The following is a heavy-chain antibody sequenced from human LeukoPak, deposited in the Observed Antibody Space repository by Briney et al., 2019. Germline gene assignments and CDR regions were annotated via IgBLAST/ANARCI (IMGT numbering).Heavy chain of an antibody. J-gene: IGHJ4*02. V-gene: IGHV4-59*08. CDR1: GGSISSYY. CDR3: ASANWGLGVFDY. D-gene: IGHD7-27*01. Sequence: PSETLSLTCTVSGGSISSYYWSWIRQPPGKGLEWIGYIYYSGSTNYNPSLKSRVTISVDTSKNQFSLKLSSVTAADTAVYYCASANWGLGVFDYWGQGTLVTVSS. CDR2: IYYSGST.